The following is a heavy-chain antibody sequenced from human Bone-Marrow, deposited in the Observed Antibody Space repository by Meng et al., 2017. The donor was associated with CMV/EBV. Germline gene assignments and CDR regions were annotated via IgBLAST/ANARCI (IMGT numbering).Heavy chain of an antibody. D-gene: IGHD6-19*01. CDR2: INPNSGGT. J-gene: IGHJ4*02. V-gene: IGHV1-2*02. Sequence: ASVKVSCKASGYTFTSYGISWVRQAPGQGLEWMGWINPNSGGTNYAQKFQGRVTMTRDTSISTAYMELSRLRSDDTAVYYCARVWGIAVAGTGYWGQGTLVTVSS. CDR1: GYTFTSYG. CDR3: ARVWGIAVAGTGY.